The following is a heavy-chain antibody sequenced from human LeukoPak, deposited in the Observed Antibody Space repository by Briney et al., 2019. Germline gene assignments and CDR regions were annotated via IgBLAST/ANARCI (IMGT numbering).Heavy chain of an antibody. CDR1: GFTFSSYA. V-gene: IGHV3-30-3*01. CDR3: AREGELPSTYYFDY. Sequence: GRSLRLSCAASGFTFSSYAMHWVRQAPGKGLEWVAVISYDGSNKYYADSVKGRFTISRDNSKNTLYLQMNSLRAEDTAVYYCAREGELPSTYYFDYWGQGTLVTVSS. J-gene: IGHJ4*02. D-gene: IGHD1-26*01. CDR2: ISYDGSNK.